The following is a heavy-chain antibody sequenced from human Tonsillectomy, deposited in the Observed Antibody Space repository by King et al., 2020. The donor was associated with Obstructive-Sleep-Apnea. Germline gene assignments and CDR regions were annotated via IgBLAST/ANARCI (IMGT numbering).Heavy chain of an antibody. J-gene: IGHJ6*02. CDR2: INHSGST. V-gene: IGHV4-34*01. CDR1: GGSFSGYY. Sequence: VQLQQWGAGLLKPSETLSLTCAVYGGSFSGYYWSWIRQHPGKGLEWIGEINHSGSTNYNPSLKSRVTISVDTSKNQFSLKLSSVTAADTAVYYCASVPLGGMDVWGQGTTVTVSS. D-gene: IGHD7-27*01. CDR3: ASVPLGGMDV.